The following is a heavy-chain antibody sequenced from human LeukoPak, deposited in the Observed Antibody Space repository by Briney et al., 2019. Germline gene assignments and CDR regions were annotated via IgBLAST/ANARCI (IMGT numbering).Heavy chain of an antibody. D-gene: IGHD2-2*01. CDR1: GGSISSGGYY. CDR2: IYYSGST. CDR3: ARRDIVVVPAAMLKGGWFDP. J-gene: IGHJ5*02. Sequence: SQTLSLTCTVSGGSISSGGYYWSWIRQHPGKGLEWIGYIYYSGSTYYDPSLKSRVTISVDTSKNQFSLKLSSVTAADTAVYYCARRDIVVVPAAMLKGGWFDPWGQGTLVTVSS. V-gene: IGHV4-31*03.